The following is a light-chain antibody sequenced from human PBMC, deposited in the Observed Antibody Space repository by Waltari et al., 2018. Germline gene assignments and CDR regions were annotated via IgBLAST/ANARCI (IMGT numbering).Light chain of an antibody. J-gene: IGLJ2*01. CDR2: GVI. CDR1: SSNIGVST. V-gene: IGLV1-44*01. Sequence: QSVLTQPPSASGTPGQRVTISCSGSSSNIGVSTVNWYQQFPGTAPKLLIYGVIQRPSGVPDRFSGYKSGNSASLAISGLQSEDEADYFCAAWDRSLRIVVFGGGTKLTVL. CDR3: AAWDRSLRIVV.